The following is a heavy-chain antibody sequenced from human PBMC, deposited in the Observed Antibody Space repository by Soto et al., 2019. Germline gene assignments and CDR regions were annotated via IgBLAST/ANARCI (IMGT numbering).Heavy chain of an antibody. CDR3: ARLRYCSGGSCYPAPLDY. J-gene: IGHJ4*02. Sequence: PGESLKISCKGSGYSFTSYWIGWVRQMPGKGLEWMGIIYPGDSDTRYSPYFQGQVTISADKSITTAYLQWSSLKASDTAMYYCARLRYCSGGSCYPAPLDYWGQGTLVTVSS. D-gene: IGHD2-15*01. CDR1: GYSFTSYW. CDR2: IYPGDSDT. V-gene: IGHV5-51*01.